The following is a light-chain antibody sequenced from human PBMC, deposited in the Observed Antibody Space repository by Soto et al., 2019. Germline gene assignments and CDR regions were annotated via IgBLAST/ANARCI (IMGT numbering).Light chain of an antibody. CDR1: NSNIGSNT. V-gene: IGLV1-44*01. J-gene: IGLJ1*01. CDR2: SNN. Sequence: QSVLTQPPSASGTPGQRVTISCSGSNSNIGSNTVNWYQQLPGTAPKLLLYSNNKRPSGVPDRFSGSKSGTSASLAISGLQSEDEADYYCAAWDDSLNEVFGTGTKVTVL. CDR3: AAWDDSLNEV.